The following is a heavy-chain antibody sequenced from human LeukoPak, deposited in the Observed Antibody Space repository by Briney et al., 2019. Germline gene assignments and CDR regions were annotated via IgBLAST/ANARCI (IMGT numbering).Heavy chain of an antibody. CDR2: ITSSSSYI. CDR3: ARGRGGSLKNHYYYRDV. J-gene: IGHJ6*03. CDR1: GFSFTTYS. D-gene: IGHD2-15*01. Sequence: GGSLRLSCAASGFSFTTYSMIWVRQAPGKGLEWVSSITSSSSYIYYADSMKGEFTISRDNANNSLSLQSNSLRADDTAVYFCARGRGGSLKNHYYYRDVWGKGTTVTVSS. V-gene: IGHV3-21*01.